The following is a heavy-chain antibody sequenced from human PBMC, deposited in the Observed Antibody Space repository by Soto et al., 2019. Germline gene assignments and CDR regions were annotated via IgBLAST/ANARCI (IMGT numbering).Heavy chain of an antibody. V-gene: IGHV3-53*01. D-gene: IGHD3-22*01. CDR2: IFSGGST. J-gene: IGHJ3*01. Sequence: EVQLVESGGGLIQPGGSLRLSCAASGFTFSSNDMNWVRQAPGKGLEWVSLIFSGGSTSYADSVKGRFTISRDNSNIMLYLQMSSLRAEDTAVYYCATRPLLPGAPWGQGTVVTVSS. CDR3: ATRPLLPGAP. CDR1: GFTFSSND.